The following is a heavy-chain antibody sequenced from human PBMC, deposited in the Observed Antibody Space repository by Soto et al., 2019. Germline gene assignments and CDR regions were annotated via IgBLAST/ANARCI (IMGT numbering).Heavy chain of an antibody. V-gene: IGHV1-69*04. CDR1: GGTISSYT. D-gene: IGHD2-2*01. CDR3: ARDGLGYCSSTSCLGWFDP. Sequence: ASVKASCKSSGGTISSYTISWVRQAPGQGLEWMGRIIPILGIANYAQKFQGRVTITADKSTSTAYMELSSLRSEDTAVYYCARDGLGYCSSTSCLGWFDPWGQGTLVTVSS. CDR2: IIPILGIA. J-gene: IGHJ5*02.